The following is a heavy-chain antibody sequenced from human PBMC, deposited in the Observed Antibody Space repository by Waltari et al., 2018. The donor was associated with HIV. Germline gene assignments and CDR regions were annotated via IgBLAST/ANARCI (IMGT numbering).Heavy chain of an antibody. D-gene: IGHD2-8*01. Sequence: GTLSLTCTVSGGSISSSSYYWGWIRQPPGKGLEWIGSIYYSGSTYYNPSLKSRVTISVDTSKNQFSLKLSSVTAADTAVYYCARQDASVYATGYWGQGTLVTVSS. CDR2: IYYSGST. V-gene: IGHV4-39*01. CDR1: GGSISSSSYY. CDR3: ARQDASVYATGY. J-gene: IGHJ4*02.